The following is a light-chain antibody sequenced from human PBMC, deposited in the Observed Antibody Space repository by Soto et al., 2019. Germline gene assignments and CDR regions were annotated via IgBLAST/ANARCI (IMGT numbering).Light chain of an antibody. CDR3: QQSHNTPLT. J-gene: IGKJ1*01. CDR1: QRVGSY. V-gene: IGKV1-39*01. Sequence: DIQMTQSPSSLSASVGDRVTITCRASQRVGSYLNWYQQKPGKGPTLLIYRASDLQSGVSARFSGSGSGTDFTLTIRNLQPEDFAVYYCQQSHNTPLTFGQGTKVEI. CDR2: RAS.